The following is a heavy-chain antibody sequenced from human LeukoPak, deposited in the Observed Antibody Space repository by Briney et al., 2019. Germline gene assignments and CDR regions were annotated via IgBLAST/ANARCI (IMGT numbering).Heavy chain of an antibody. CDR3: ARGHWWLQFFDY. CDR2: IWYDGSNK. CDR1: GFTFSSYG. V-gene: IGHV3-33*01. J-gene: IGHJ4*02. Sequence: GRSLRLSCAASGFTFSSYGMHWVRQAPGKGLEWVAVIWYDGSNKYYADSVKGRFTISRDNSKNTLYLQMNSLRAEDTAVYYCARGHWWLQFFDYWGQGTLVTVSS. D-gene: IGHD5-12*01.